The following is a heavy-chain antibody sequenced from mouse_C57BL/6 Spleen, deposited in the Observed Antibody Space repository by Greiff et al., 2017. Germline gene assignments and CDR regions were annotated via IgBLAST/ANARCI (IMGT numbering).Heavy chain of an antibody. D-gene: IGHD2-1*01. V-gene: IGHV1-52*01. CDR3: ALYYGNGWFAY. CDR1: GYTFTSYW. J-gene: IGHJ3*01. CDR2: IDPSDSET. Sequence: QVQLQQPGAELVRPGSSVKLSCKASGYTFTSYWMHWVKQRPIQGLEWIGNIDPSDSETHYNQKFKDKATLTVDKSSSTAYMQLSSLTSDDSAVYYCALYYGNGWFAYWGQGTLVTVSA.